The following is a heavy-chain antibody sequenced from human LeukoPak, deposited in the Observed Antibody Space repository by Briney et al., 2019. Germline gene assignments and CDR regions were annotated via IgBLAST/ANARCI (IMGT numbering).Heavy chain of an antibody. J-gene: IGHJ4*02. CDR2: INPSGGST. V-gene: IGHV1-46*01. CDR3: ARDPGGGWLSRYYFDY. CDR1: GYTFTSYY. Sequence: GASVKVSCKASGYTFTSYYMHWVRQAPGQGLEWMGIINPSGGSTSYAQKFQGRVTMTRDTSTSTVYMELSSLRSEDTAVYYCARDPGGGWLSRYYFDYWGQGTLVTVSS. D-gene: IGHD6-19*01.